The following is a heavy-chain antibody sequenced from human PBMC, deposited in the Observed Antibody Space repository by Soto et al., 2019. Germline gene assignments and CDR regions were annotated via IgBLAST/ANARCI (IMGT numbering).Heavy chain of an antibody. CDR2: MYYSGST. Sequence: SETLSLTCTVSGGSINNYYWTWIRQPPGKGLEWIGYMYYSGSTNYNPSLKSRVTISVDTSNNQFSLKLTSVTAADTAVYYCARMPPGTVATPFYFDDWGQGLLVTVSS. CDR3: ARMPPGTVATPFYFDD. J-gene: IGHJ4*02. V-gene: IGHV4-59*01. CDR1: GGSINNYY. D-gene: IGHD4-4*01.